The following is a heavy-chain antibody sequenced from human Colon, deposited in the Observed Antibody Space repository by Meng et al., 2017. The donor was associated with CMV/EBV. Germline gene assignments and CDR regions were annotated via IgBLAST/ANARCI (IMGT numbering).Heavy chain of an antibody. D-gene: IGHD3-3*01. J-gene: IGHJ4*02. CDR2: IYNNGDT. V-gene: IGHV3-53*01. Sequence: GESLKISCAASGFIVSNFHMCWVRQAPGKGLECVSAIYNNGDTYHTDAVKGRFTITRDNSRNTLYLDIDSLRADDTAVYYCAKAEAADFWSGASASYYFDHWGQGTLVTVSS. CDR1: GFIVSNFH. CDR3: AKAEAADFWSGASASYYFDH.